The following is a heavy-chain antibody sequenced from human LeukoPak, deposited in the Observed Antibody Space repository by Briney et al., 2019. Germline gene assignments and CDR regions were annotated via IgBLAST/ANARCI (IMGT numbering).Heavy chain of an antibody. V-gene: IGHV3-30-3*01. J-gene: IGHJ5*02. CDR2: ISSDGSNK. CDR1: GFTFSDYP. Sequence: PGGSLRLSCAASGFTFSDYPMDWVRQSPGKGLEWVAIISSDGSNKYYADSVKGRFTISRDNSKNTLYLQMSSLRAEDTAVCYCARETLGWFDPWGQGALVTVSS. CDR3: ARETLGWFDP.